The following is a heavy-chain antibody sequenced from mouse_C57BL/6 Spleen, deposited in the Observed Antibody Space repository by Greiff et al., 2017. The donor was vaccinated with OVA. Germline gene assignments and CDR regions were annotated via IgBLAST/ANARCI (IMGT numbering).Heavy chain of an antibody. CDR3: AKPAHYYGSSPRYFDV. J-gene: IGHJ1*03. CDR1: GFSLTSYG. Sequence: VQLVESGPGLVAPSQSLSITCTVSGFSLTSYGVSWVRQPPGKGLEWLGVIWGDGSTNYHSALISRPSISKANSKGKVVLKLNSLQTDDTATYYCAKPAHYYGSSPRYFDVWGTGTTVTVSS. D-gene: IGHD1-1*01. V-gene: IGHV2-3*01. CDR2: IWGDGST.